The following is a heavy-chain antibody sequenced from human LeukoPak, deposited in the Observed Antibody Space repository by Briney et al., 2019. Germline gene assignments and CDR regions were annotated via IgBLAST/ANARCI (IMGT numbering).Heavy chain of an antibody. V-gene: IGHV3-23*01. J-gene: IGHJ6*02. D-gene: IGHD2-2*01. Sequence: GGSLRLSCAASGFTFSSYAMSWVRQAPGKGLEWVSAISGSGGSTYYADSVKGRFTISRDNSKNTLYLQMNSLRAEDTAVYYCAKGSDIVVVPAAISRANYYYYGMDVWGQGTTVTVS. CDR1: GFTFSSYA. CDR2: ISGSGGST. CDR3: AKGSDIVVVPAAISRANYYYYGMDV.